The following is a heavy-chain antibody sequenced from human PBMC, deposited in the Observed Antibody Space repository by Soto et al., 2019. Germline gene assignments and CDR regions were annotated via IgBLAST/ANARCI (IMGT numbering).Heavy chain of an antibody. D-gene: IGHD2-2*01. V-gene: IGHV3-74*01. CDR1: GFNFSRYW. J-gene: IGHJ6*02. CDR2: INSDGSRT. CDR3: ARDLSSCSSAICYSYYYGMDV. Sequence: GGSLRLSCSASGFNFSRYWTHWVRQVPGRGLVWVSHINSDGSRTTYADSVKGRFTISRDNAKNTLYLQMNGLRAEDTAVYYCARDLSSCSSAICYSYYYGMDVWGQGATVTVSS.